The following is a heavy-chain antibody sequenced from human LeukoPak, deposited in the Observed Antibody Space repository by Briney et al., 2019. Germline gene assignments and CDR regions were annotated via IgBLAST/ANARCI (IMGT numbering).Heavy chain of an antibody. D-gene: IGHD3-3*01. V-gene: IGHV3-33*01. Sequence: PGGSLRLSCAASGFTFSSYGMHWVRQAPGKGLEWVAVIWYDGSNKYYADSVKGRFTISRDNSKNTLYLQMNSLRAEDTAVYYCAREEWFHNPFDYWGQGTLVTVSS. CDR1: GFTFSSYG. CDR3: AREEWFHNPFDY. CDR2: IWYDGSNK. J-gene: IGHJ4*02.